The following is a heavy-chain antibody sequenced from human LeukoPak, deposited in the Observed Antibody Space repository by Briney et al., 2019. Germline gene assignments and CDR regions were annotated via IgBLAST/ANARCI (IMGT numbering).Heavy chain of an antibody. D-gene: IGHD2-2*01. CDR3: TTSAGTSWFYY. CDR2: MNPNSGVT. J-gene: IGHJ4*02. CDR1: GYTFTVNY. Sequence: AAVKVSCKPSGYTFTVNYLHWVRQAPGQGLEWVGWMNPNSGVTVYAQNFQGRVTMTRDTSISTAYMELSSLTSDDTAVYYCTTSAGTSWFYYWGPGSLVTVSS. V-gene: IGHV1-2*02.